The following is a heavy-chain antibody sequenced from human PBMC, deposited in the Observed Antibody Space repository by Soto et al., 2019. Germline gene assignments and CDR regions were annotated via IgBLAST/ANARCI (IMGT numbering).Heavy chain of an antibody. D-gene: IGHD2-21*02. J-gene: IGHJ5*02. CDR2: IYYSGST. V-gene: IGHV4-31*03. CDR1: GGSISSGGYY. Sequence: SETLSLTCTVSGGSISSGGYYWSWIRQHPEKGLEWIGYIYYSGSTYYNPSLKSRVTISVDTSKNQFSLRLSSVTAVDTAVYYCARHPSDFWFDPWGQGTLVTVSS. CDR3: ARHPSDFWFDP.